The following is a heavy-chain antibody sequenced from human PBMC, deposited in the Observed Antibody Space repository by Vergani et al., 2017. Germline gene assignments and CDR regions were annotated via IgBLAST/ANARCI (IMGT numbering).Heavy chain of an antibody. J-gene: IGHJ3*02. CDR1: GGSISSYY. Sequence: QVQLQESGPGLVKPSETLSLTCTVSGGSISSYYWRWIRQPAGKGLEWIGRIYTSGSTNDNPSLKSRVTMSVDKSKKQFSLKLSSVTAADTAVYYCARQGYCSGGSCYSSYAFDIWGQGTMVTVSS. CDR2: IYTSGST. V-gene: IGHV4-4*07. CDR3: ARQGYCSGGSCYSSYAFDI. D-gene: IGHD2-15*01.